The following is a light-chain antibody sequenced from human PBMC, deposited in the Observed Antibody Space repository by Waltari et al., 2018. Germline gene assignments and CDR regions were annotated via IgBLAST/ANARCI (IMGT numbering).Light chain of an antibody. CDR2: GAF. J-gene: IGKJ3*01. V-gene: IGKV1-16*01. Sequence: DIQMTQSPSSLSASVGDRVTITCRASQGINNFLAWFQQKPGKAPRFLVYGAFNLQSGVPPRFSGSASGTDFTLTISSLQPEDFATYYCQQYNIYPFTFGPGTKVDI. CDR1: QGINNF. CDR3: QQYNIYPFT.